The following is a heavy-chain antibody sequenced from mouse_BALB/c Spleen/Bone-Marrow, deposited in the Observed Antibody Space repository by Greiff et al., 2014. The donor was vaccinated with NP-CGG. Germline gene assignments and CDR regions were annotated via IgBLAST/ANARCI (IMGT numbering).Heavy chain of an antibody. CDR2: IYPGDLNT. V-gene: IGHV1S56*01. Sequence: VQLQQSGPELVKPGASVRISCKVSGYTFTTYYLHWVKQRPGQGLEWIGWIYPGDLNTKYNEQFKATATLTADKSSSTAYMQLSILTSEDSAVYFCVREDYGSVSFDYWGQGTTLTVSS. CDR3: VREDYGSVSFDY. D-gene: IGHD1-1*01. CDR1: GYTFTTYY. J-gene: IGHJ2*01.